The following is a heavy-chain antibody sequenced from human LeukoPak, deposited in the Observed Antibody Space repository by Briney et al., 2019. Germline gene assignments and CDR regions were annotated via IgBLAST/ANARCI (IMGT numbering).Heavy chain of an antibody. CDR3: ARFGMDAAIDY. J-gene: IGHJ4*02. D-gene: IGHD2-15*01. Sequence: PGGSLRLSCAASGFTFSGYWMSWVRQAPERGLEWVATIKQDESEKTYVDSVEGRFTSSRDNAKSSLFLQMDSLRAEDTAVYYCARFGMDAAIDYWGQGTLVTVS. V-gene: IGHV3-7*01. CDR2: IKQDESEK. CDR1: GFTFSGYW.